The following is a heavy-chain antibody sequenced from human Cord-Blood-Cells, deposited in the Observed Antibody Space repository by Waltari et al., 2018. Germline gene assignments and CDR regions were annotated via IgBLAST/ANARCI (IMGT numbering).Heavy chain of an antibody. V-gene: IGHV1-69*09. CDR1: GGTFSIYA. Sequence: QVQLVQSGAEVKKPGSSVKVSCQASGGTFSIYAISWVRQAPGQGLEWRGRIIPILGIANYAQKFQGRVTITADKSTSTAYMELSSLRSEDTAVYYCARMEQYYDSSGYYYFDYWGQGTLVTVSS. CDR2: IIPILGIA. J-gene: IGHJ4*02. CDR3: ARMEQYYDSSGYYYFDY. D-gene: IGHD3-22*01.